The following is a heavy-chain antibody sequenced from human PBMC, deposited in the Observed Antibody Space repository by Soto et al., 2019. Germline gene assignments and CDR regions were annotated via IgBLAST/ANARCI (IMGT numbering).Heavy chain of an antibody. V-gene: IGHV3-23*01. D-gene: IGHD6-19*01. CDR1: GFTFSSYA. CDR3: ASLGGPLSIAVAGTTDFDY. CDR2: ISGSGGST. J-gene: IGHJ4*02. Sequence: GGSLRLSCAASGFTFSSYAMSWVRQAPGKGLEWVSAISGSGGSTYYADSVKGRFTISRDNSKNTLYLQMNSLRAEDTAVYYCASLGGPLSIAVAGTTDFDYWGQGTLVTVSS.